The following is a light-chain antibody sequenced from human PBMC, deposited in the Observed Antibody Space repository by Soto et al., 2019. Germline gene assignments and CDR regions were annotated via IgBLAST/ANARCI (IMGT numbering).Light chain of an antibody. V-gene: IGLV1-47*01. CDR3: ASWDDSLSGYV. CDR1: SSNLGRNY. CDR2: RNY. J-gene: IGLJ1*01. Sequence: QSVLTQPPSASGTPGQRVTISCSGSSSNLGRNYVDWYQQLPGTAPKVLMSRNYHRPSGVPDRFSSSKSGTSASLAISEFRPEDEGDYYCASWDDSLSGYVFGTGTKVTVL.